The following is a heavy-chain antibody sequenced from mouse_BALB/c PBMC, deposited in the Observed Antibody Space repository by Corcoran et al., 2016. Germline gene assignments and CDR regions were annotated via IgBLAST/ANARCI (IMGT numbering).Heavy chain of an antibody. D-gene: IGHD2-1*01. J-gene: IGHJ2*01. Sequence: QVQLKQYGGELVRPGASVNLSCKSSGYIFTSYWIHWVTQRSGQGLEWIARIYPGTVSTYYNAKFKGKATLTADKSSSTAYMQLSSLKSEDSAVYFCAKGRGNAPFDYWCQGTTLTVSS. CDR1: GYIFTSYW. CDR2: IYPGTVST. V-gene: IGHV1-76*01. CDR3: AKGRGNAPFDY.